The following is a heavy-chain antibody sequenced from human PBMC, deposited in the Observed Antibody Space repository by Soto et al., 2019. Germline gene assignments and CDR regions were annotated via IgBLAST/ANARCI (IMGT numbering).Heavy chain of an antibody. CDR1: GFTFSSYA. V-gene: IGHV3-23*01. CDR3: AKAVDYYDSSGYRD. J-gene: IGHJ4*02. CDR2: ISGSGGST. Sequence: GGSLRLSCAASGFTFSSYAMSWVRQAPGKGLEWVSAISGSGGSTYYADSVKGRFTISRDNSKNTLYLQMNSLRAEDTAVYYCAKAVDYYDSSGYRDWGQGTLVTVSS. D-gene: IGHD3-22*01.